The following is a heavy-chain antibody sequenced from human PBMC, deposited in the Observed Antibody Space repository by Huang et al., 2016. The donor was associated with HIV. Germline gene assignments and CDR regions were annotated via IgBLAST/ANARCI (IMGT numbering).Heavy chain of an antibody. J-gene: IGHJ4*02. Sequence: QVQLVQSGAEVKKPGSSVKVSCKASGDSFSSYAFTWVRQAQGQGLEWMGGIIPMFGPAEDAQKFPGRITISADESTKTAYLELSSLRAEDTATYYCVRGLGSTNRGFDIWGQGTLVTVSS. V-gene: IGHV1-69*01. D-gene: IGHD7-27*01. CDR3: VRGLGSTNRGFDI. CDR1: GDSFSSYA. CDR2: IIPMFGPA.